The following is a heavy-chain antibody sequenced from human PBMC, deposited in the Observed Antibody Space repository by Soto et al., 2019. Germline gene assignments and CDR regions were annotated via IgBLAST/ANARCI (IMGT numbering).Heavy chain of an antibody. J-gene: IGHJ4*02. Sequence: PSETLSLTCAVSGYSISSGYYWSWVRQPPGKGLEWIGTIFHSGKTYYNPSLKSRLTISVDTSKNQFSLKLSSVTAADTAVYYCARKYPPTYYFDYWGQGTLVTVSS. CDR2: IFHSGKT. V-gene: IGHV4-38-2*01. D-gene: IGHD1-26*01. CDR1: GYSISSGYY. CDR3: ARKYPPTYYFDY.